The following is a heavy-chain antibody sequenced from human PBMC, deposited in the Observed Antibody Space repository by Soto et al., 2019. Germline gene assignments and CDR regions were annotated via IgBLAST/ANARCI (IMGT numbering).Heavy chain of an antibody. CDR2: VIPMLLKS. Sequence: SVKVSCKASGGTFDSYAISWVRQAPGQGLEWMGGVIPMLLKSNYAQKFQGRVTITADKSTNTVYMEMNSLKSEDTAVYYCVRGGGEMANPPPYLYWGQGTQVTVSS. CDR3: VRGGGEMANPPPYLY. CDR1: GGTFDSYA. J-gene: IGHJ4*02. D-gene: IGHD3-16*01. V-gene: IGHV1-69*10.